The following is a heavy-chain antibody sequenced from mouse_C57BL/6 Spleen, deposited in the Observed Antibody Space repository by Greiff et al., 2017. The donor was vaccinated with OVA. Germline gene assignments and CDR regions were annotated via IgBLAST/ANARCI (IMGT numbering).Heavy chain of an antibody. J-gene: IGHJ2*01. V-gene: IGHV1-64*01. CDR2: IHPNSGST. Sequence: QVQLQQPGAELVKPGASVKLSCKASGYTFTSYWMHWVKQRPGQGLEWIGMIHPNSGSTNYNEKFKSKATLTVDKSSSTAYMQLSSLTSEDSAVYYCARRGDYGSSPLFGYWGQGTTLTVSS. CDR1: GYTFTSYW. CDR3: ARRGDYGSSPLFGY. D-gene: IGHD1-1*01.